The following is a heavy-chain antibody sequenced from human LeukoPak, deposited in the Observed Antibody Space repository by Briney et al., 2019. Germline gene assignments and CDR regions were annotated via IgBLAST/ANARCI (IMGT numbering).Heavy chain of an antibody. CDR2: ISGGGDST. CDR3: AKDGYGSVDV. Sequence: GGSLRLSCAGSGFNSSRYAMSWVRQAPGKGLEWVSAISGGGDSTYYADSVKGRFTISRDNSKNTLYLQMNSLRAEDTALYYCAKDGYGSVDVWGQGTTVTVSS. D-gene: IGHD3-10*01. V-gene: IGHV3-23*01. J-gene: IGHJ6*02. CDR1: GFNSSRYA.